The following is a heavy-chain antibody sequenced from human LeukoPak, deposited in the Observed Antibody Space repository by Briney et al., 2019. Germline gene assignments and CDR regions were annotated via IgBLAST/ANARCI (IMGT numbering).Heavy chain of an antibody. D-gene: IGHD4-17*01. CDR2: VNPTHGGT. V-gene: IGHV1-2*02. Sequence: GSVTVSCKASGYIFTGYYIHWVRQAPGQGLEWMGWVNPTHGGTNFAHKFQGRVTMTRDTSISTAYMELSRLTSDDTAMYYCAIVTTADGYWGQGTPLTVSS. J-gene: IGHJ4*02. CDR1: GYIFTGYY. CDR3: AIVTTADGY.